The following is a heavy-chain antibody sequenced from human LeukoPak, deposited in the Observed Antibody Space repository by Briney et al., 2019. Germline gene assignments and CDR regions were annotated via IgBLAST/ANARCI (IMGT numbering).Heavy chain of an antibody. J-gene: IGHJ4*02. D-gene: IGHD3-22*01. CDR3: AKGSYYDSSGSFYFDY. CDR2: ISGSGDNT. CDR1: GFTFSSYA. V-gene: IGHV3-23*01. Sequence: GGSLRLSCAASGFTFSSYAMSWVRQAPGKGLEWVSGISGSGDNTYYADSVKGRFTISRDNSKNTLYVQVNSLETEDTAAYYCAKGSYYDSSGSFYFDYWGQGTLVTVS.